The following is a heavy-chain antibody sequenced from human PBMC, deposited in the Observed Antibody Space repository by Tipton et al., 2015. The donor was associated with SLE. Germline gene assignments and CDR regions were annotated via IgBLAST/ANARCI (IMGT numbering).Heavy chain of an antibody. CDR2: IYHSGST. Sequence: TLSLTCAVSGYSISSGYYWGWIRQPPGKGLEWIGSIYHSGSTYYNPSLKSRLTISVATSKNQFSLKLSSVTAADTAVYYCARDDWGNYYGMDVWGQGTTVTVSS. D-gene: IGHD3-9*01. CDR3: ARDDWGNYYGMDV. V-gene: IGHV4-38-2*02. CDR1: GYSISSGYY. J-gene: IGHJ6*02.